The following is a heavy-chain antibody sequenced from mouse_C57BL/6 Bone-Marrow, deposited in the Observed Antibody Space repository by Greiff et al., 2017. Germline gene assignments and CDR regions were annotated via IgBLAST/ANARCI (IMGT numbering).Heavy chain of an antibody. CDR2: INPSTGYT. V-gene: IGHV1-7*01. J-gene: IGHJ2*01. CDR3: AGPETSYFDY. Sequence: VQLKESGAELVKPGASVKMSCKASGYSFTSYWMNWVKQRPGQGLEWIGYINPSTGYTDYNQKFKDKATLTADKSSSTAYMQLSSLTSEDSAVYYCAGPETSYFDYWGQGTTLTVSS. CDR1: GYSFTSYW.